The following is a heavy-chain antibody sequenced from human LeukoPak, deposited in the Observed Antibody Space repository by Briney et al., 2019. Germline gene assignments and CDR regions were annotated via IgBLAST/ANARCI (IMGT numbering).Heavy chain of an antibody. CDR1: EFSFSSYW. D-gene: IGHD3-16*02. Sequence: PGGSLRLSCVASEFSFSSYWMSWVRQAPGKGLEWVANINPDGSESFYLDSVRGRFTISRDNAKKSLYLQMNRLRAEDTAVYYCATFVGTVSGSYTVPGGLLVWGKGTTVSVSS. CDR2: INPDGSES. CDR3: ATFVGTVSGSYTVPGGLLV. J-gene: IGHJ6*04. V-gene: IGHV3-7*01.